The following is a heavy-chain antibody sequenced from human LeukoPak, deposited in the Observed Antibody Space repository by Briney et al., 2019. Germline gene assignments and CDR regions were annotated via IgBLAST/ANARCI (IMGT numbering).Heavy chain of an antibody. Sequence: PSETLSLTCAVSGYSIGTDYYWGWIRQPPGKGLEWIGSIYNSGSTYYNPSLKSRITISVDTSKNQFSLKLSSVTAAGTAVYYCARNSSSSSPPERYNWFDRWGQGTLVTVSS. J-gene: IGHJ5*02. D-gene: IGHD6-6*01. V-gene: IGHV4-38-2*01. CDR2: IYNSGST. CDR1: GYSIGTDYY. CDR3: ARNSSSSSPPERYNWFDR.